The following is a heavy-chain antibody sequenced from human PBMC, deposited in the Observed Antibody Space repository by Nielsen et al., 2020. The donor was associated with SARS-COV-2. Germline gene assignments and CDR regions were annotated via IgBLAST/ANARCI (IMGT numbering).Heavy chain of an antibody. CDR1: GFTFSSYA. V-gene: IGHV3-30-3*01. J-gene: IGHJ4*02. CDR3: ARDGSGWYIGY. D-gene: IGHD6-19*01. CDR2: ISYDGSNK. Sequence: GGSLRLSCAASGFTFSSYAMPWVRQAPGKGLEWVAVISYDGSNKYYADSVKGRFTISRDNSKNTLYLQMNSLRAEDTAVYYCARDGSGWYIGYWGQGTLTTGAS.